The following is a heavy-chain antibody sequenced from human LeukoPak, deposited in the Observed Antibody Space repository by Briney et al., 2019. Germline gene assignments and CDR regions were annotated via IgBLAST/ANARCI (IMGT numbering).Heavy chain of an antibody. CDR2: INHSGST. Sequence: SETLSLTCAVHGGSFSGYYWSWIRQPPGKGLEWFGEINHSGSTNYNPSLKSRVTISVDTSKNQFSLKLSSVTAADTAVYYCARGRSRTSIAAAGTPRYFDYWGQGTLVTVSS. D-gene: IGHD6-13*01. CDR1: GGSFSGYY. CDR3: ARGRSRTSIAAAGTPRYFDY. J-gene: IGHJ4*02. V-gene: IGHV4-34*01.